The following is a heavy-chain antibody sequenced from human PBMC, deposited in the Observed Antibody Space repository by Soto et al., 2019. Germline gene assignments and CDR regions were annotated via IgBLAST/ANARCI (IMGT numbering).Heavy chain of an antibody. CDR1: GGSISSYY. CDR2: IYYSGST. D-gene: IGHD2-21*01. Sequence: QVQLQESGPGLVKPSETLSLTCTVSGGSISSYYWSWIRQPPGKGLEWIGYIYYSGSTNYNPSLRVRAPISVTPSKTRFPRRLGLGPAAEPAGNYGRGLIPKGVNGSDPGGRGTLVTVSP. V-gene: IGHV4-59*01. J-gene: IGHJ5*02. CDR3: RGLIPKGVNGSDP.